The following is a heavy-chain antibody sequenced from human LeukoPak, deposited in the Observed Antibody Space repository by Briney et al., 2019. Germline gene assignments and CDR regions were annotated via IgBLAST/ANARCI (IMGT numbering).Heavy chain of an antibody. CDR3: AKWGYCTGTSCYIRDPFYWFDP. V-gene: IGHV3-23*01. CDR2: IGGSGSGT. D-gene: IGHD2-2*02. CDR1: GFTFSNYA. J-gene: IGHJ5*02. Sequence: GGSLRLSCAASGFTFSNYAMTWVRQAPGKGLEWVSAIGGSGSGTYYAGSVKGRFTVSRDNSKSTLYLQMDSLRAEDTAVYYCAKWGYCTGTSCYIRDPFYWFDPWGQGTLVTVSS.